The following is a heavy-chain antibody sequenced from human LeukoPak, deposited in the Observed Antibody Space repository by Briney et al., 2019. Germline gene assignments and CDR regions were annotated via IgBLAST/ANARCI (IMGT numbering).Heavy chain of an antibody. CDR3: ARDRHGSGSAHTFDP. CDR1: GGSFSGYY. D-gene: IGHD3-10*01. Sequence: SETLSLTCAVYGGSFSGYYWSWIRQPPGKGLEWTAYIYYSGSTNYNPSLKSRVTISIDTSKNQFSLKLRSVTAADTAVYYCARDRHGSGSAHTFDPWGQGTLVTVSS. J-gene: IGHJ5*02. CDR2: IYYSGST. V-gene: IGHV4-59*01.